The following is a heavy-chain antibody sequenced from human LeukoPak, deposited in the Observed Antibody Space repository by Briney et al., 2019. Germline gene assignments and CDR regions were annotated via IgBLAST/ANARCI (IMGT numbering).Heavy chain of an antibody. CDR1: GFTFSSYS. CDR2: ITSSSSYI. CDR3: AKETCSGGSCYEDY. D-gene: IGHD2-15*01. J-gene: IGHJ4*02. Sequence: GGSLRLSCAASGFTFSSYSMNWVRQAPGKGLQWVSSITSSSSYIYYADSVKGRFTISRDNAKNSLYLQMNSLRAEDTAVYYCAKETCSGGSCYEDYWGRGTLVTVSS. V-gene: IGHV3-21*01.